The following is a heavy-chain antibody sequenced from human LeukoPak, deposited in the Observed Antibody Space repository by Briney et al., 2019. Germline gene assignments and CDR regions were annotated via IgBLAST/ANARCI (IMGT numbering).Heavy chain of an antibody. Sequence: SETLSLTCTVSGGSISSSSYYWGWIRQPPGKGLEWIGSIYYSGSTYYNPSLKSRVTISVDTSKNQFSLKLSSVTAADTAVYYCARPAYDGSWFDPWGQGTLVTVSS. J-gene: IGHJ5*02. CDR1: GGSISSSSYY. CDR2: IYYSGST. V-gene: IGHV4-39*01. D-gene: IGHD3-16*01. CDR3: ARPAYDGSWFDP.